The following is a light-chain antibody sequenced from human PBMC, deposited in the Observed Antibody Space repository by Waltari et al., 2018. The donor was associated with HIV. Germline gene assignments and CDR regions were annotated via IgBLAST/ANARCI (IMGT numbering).Light chain of an antibody. V-gene: IGKV1-NL1*01. Sequence: DIQMTQSPSSLSASVGDSVTITCRASQDIRNSLAWYQQSPGKAPNLLLHAVSRLEDGVPSRFSGSGSGTHYTLTISSLQPEDFASYYCQQYSSPPLTFGGGTKVESK. J-gene: IGKJ4*01. CDR2: AVS. CDR3: QQYSSPPLT. CDR1: QDIRNS.